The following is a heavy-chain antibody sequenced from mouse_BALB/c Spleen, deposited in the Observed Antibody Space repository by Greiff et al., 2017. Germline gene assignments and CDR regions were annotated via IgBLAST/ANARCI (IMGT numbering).Heavy chain of an antibody. J-gene: IGHJ2*01. CDR1: GFTFSSYA. V-gene: IGHV5-9-4*01. D-gene: IGHD1-2*01. Sequence: EVKLVESGGGLVKPGGSLKLSCAASGFTFSSYAMSWVRQSPEKRLEWVAEISSGGSYTYYPDTVTGRFTISRDNAKNTLYLEMSSLRSEDTAMYYGARITTALYYFDYGGKGTTPTVSS. CDR3: ARITTALYYFDY. CDR2: ISSGGSYT.